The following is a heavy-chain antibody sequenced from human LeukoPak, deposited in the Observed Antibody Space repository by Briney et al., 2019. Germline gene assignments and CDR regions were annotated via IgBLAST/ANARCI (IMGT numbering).Heavy chain of an antibody. V-gene: IGHV3-66*01. Sequence: GGSLRLSCAASGFTVSSNYMSWVRQAPGKGLEWDSVIYSGGSTYYADSVKGRFTISRDNSKNTLYLQMNSLRAEDTAVYYCAREKKLLLWFGESNWFAPWGQGTLVTVSS. D-gene: IGHD3-10*01. CDR3: AREKKLLLWFGESNWFAP. CDR2: IYSGGST. CDR1: GFTVSSNY. J-gene: IGHJ5*02.